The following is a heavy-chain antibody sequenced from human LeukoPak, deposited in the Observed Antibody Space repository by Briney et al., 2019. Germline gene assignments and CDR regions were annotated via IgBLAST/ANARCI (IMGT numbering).Heavy chain of an antibody. Sequence: GGSLRLSCAASGITVSSNYMSWVRQAPGKGLEWVSVIYSGGSTYYADSVKGRFTISRDNSKNTLYLQMNSLRAEDTAVYYCARESSYGYVDYWGQGTLVTVSS. D-gene: IGHD5-18*01. J-gene: IGHJ4*02. CDR3: ARESSYGYVDY. CDR2: IYSGGST. V-gene: IGHV3-66*02. CDR1: GITVSSNY.